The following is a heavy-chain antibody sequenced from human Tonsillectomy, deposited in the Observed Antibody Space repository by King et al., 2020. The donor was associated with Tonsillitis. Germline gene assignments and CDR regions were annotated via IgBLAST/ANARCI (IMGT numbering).Heavy chain of an antibody. V-gene: IGHV3-33*05. CDR1: GFTFSHYG. CDR2: ILYDGSNK. CDR3: ARGDDY. J-gene: IGHJ4*02. Sequence: QVQLVESGGGVVQPGRSLRLSCAASGFTFSHYGMHWVRQAPGKGLEWVAVILYDGSNKYSADSVKGRFTFSRDNSENMLYLQMNSLTAEDTAVYYCARGDDYWGQGTLVTVSS.